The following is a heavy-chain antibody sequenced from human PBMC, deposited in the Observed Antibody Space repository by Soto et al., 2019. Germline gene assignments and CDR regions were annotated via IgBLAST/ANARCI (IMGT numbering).Heavy chain of an antibody. CDR2: IYYSGST. J-gene: IGHJ3*02. CDR3: ARQDVVVVAATPGAFDI. D-gene: IGHD2-15*01. CDR1: GGSISSYY. V-gene: IGHV4-59*08. Sequence: SETLSLTCTVSGGSISSYYWSWIRQPPGKGLEWIGYIYYSGSTNYNPSLKSRVTISVDTSKNQFSLKLSSVTAADTAVYYCARQDVVVVAATPGAFDIWGQGTMVTVSS.